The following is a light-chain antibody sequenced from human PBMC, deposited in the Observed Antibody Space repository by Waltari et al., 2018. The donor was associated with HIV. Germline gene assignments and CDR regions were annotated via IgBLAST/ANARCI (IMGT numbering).Light chain of an antibody. CDR1: SSNLGDNY. V-gene: IGLV1-47*01. J-gene: IGLJ3*02. CDR2: RNS. Sequence: QSALTQPPSTSGTPGQPVTIPCSGSSSNLGDNYVSWYQQLPGTAPKLLIYRNSQRPSGVRDRFSGYKSGTSASLAINDLRSEDEAEYHCAAWDDSLSGWVFGGGTNLTVL. CDR3: AAWDDSLSGWV.